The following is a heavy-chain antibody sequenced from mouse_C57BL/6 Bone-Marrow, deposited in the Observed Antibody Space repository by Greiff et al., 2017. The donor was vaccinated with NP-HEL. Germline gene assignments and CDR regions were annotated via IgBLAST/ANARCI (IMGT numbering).Heavy chain of an antibody. J-gene: IGHJ4*01. CDR2: IYPGNSET. CDR1: GYTFTSYW. Sequence: EVQLQQSGTVLARPGASVKMSCKTSGYTFTSYWMHWVKQRPGQGLEWIGAIYPGNSETSYNQKFKGKAKLTAVTSASPAYMELSSLTNEDSAVYYCIYYDYDEGYYYAMDYWGQGTSVTVSS. CDR3: IYYDYDEGYYYAMDY. V-gene: IGHV1-5*01. D-gene: IGHD2-4*01.